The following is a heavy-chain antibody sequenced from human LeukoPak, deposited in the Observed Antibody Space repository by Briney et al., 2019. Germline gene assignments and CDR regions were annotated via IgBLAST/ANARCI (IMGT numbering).Heavy chain of an antibody. CDR1: GYTFTGYY. Sequence: ASEKVSCKASGYTFTGYYMHWVRQAPGQGLEWMGWINPNSGGTNYAQKFQGRVTMTRDTSISTAYMELSRLRSDDTAVYYCARTKKPSIAAAEYWGQGTLVTVSS. J-gene: IGHJ4*02. CDR3: ARTKKPSIAAAEY. V-gene: IGHV1-2*02. D-gene: IGHD6-13*01. CDR2: INPNSGGT.